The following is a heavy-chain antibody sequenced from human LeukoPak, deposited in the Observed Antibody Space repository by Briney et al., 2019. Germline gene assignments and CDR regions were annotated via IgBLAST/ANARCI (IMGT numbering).Heavy chain of an antibody. V-gene: IGHV3-33*01. CDR2: LWYDGSSK. Sequence: GRSLRLSCAASGFSFSSYGMHWVRQAPGKGLEWVAVLWYDGSSKYFADSVKGRFSISSDNSKNTLYLQMNSLRAEDTAVYYCARVGDLGYCSGGSCYSMDYWGQGTLVTVSS. CDR3: ARVGDLGYCSGGSCYSMDY. D-gene: IGHD2-15*01. J-gene: IGHJ4*02. CDR1: GFSFSSYG.